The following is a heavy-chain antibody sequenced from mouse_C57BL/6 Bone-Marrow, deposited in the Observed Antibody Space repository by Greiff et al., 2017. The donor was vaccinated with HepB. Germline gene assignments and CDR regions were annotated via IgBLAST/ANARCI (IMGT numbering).Heavy chain of an antibody. Sequence: EVQLQQSGAELVRPGASVKLSCTASGFNIKDDYMHWVKQRPEQGLEWIGWIDPENGDTEYAAKFQGKATITADTSSNTAYLQLSSLTSEDSAVYCCTTWSGGFAYWGQGTLVTVS. CDR1: GFNIKDDY. J-gene: IGHJ3*01. CDR2: IDPENGDT. CDR3: TTWSGGFAY. V-gene: IGHV14-4*01.